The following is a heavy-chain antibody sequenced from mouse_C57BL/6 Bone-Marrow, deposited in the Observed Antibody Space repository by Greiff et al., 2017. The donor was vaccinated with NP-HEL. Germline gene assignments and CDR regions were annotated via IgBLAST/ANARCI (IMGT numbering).Heavy chain of an antibody. CDR1: GFSLTSYG. CDR2: IWSGGST. J-gene: IGHJ4*01. D-gene: IGHD2-4*01. Sequence: VKLVESGPGLVQPSQSLSITCTVSGFSLTSYGVHWVRQSPGKGLEWLGVIWSGGSTDYNAAFISRLSISKDNSKSQVFFKMNSLQADDTAIYYCARRTGLRRTDYAMDYWGQGTSVTVSS. V-gene: IGHV2-2*01. CDR3: ARRTGLRRTDYAMDY.